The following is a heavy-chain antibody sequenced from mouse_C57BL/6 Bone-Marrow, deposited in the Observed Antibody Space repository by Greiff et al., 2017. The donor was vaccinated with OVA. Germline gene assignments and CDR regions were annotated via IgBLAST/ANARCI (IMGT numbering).Heavy chain of an antibody. V-gene: IGHV1-15*01. CDR2: IDPETGGT. D-gene: IGHD4-1*01. CDR3: TRWDTGALGAWFAY. J-gene: IGHJ3*01. CDR1: GYTFTDYE. Sequence: QVQLQQSGAELVRPGASVTLSCKASGYTFTDYEMHWVKQTPVHGLEWIGAIDPETGGTAYNQKFKGKATLTADKSSSTAYMELRSLTSEDSAVYYCTRWDTGALGAWFAYWGQGTLVTVSA.